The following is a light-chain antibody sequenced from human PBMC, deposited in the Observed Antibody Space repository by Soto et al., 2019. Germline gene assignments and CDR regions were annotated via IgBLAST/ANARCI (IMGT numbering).Light chain of an antibody. J-gene: IGKJ4*01. Sequence: EIVLTQSPGTLYLSPGERATLSCRASQSVSSSYLAWYQQKPGQAPRLLIFGASNRATGIPDRFTGSGSGTDFTLTISRLEPEDFAVYYCHQYGISPLTFGGGTKVEVK. CDR1: QSVSSSY. CDR3: HQYGISPLT. CDR2: GAS. V-gene: IGKV3-20*01.